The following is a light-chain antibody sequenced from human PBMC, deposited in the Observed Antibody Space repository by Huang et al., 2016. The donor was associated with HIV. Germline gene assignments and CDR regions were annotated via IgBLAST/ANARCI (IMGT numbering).Light chain of an antibody. J-gene: IGKJ2*01. CDR2: GSS. Sequence: EIVMTQSPATLSVSPGERATLSCRASQNINTNLAWYQQKPGQAPRLLIYGSSTRATGTPAWFSGSGSGTEFTLTVTSLQSEDFAVYYCQQYNNWPGYTFGQGTKLEIK. V-gene: IGKV3-15*01. CDR1: QNINTN. CDR3: QQYNNWPGYT.